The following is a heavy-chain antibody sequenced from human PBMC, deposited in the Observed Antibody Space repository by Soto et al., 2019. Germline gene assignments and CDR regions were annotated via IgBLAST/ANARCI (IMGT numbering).Heavy chain of an antibody. CDR1: GGSISSSNW. V-gene: IGHV4-4*02. CDR3: ARHFSVDYFDY. CDR2: IYYSGTT. Sequence: SETLSLTCAVSGGSISSSNWWSWVRQPPGKGLEWIGDIYYSGTTYYNPSLKSRVTISVDRSKNQFSLKLSSVTAADTAVYYCARHFSVDYFDYWGQGALVTVSS. J-gene: IGHJ4*02.